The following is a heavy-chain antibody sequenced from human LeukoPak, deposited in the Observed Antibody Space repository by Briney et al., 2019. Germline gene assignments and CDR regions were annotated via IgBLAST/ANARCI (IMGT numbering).Heavy chain of an antibody. Sequence: GGSLRLSCAASGFAFSDFWMSWVRQAPGKGMEWVANIRHDGNAKNYVPSVRGRFTISRDNAKNSLYLQMNSLTVEDTAVYYCATSHDSAGNDWGQGTLVTVSS. J-gene: IGHJ4*02. D-gene: IGHD2-15*01. CDR1: GFAFSDFW. CDR2: IRHDGNAK. V-gene: IGHV3-7*01. CDR3: ATSHDSAGND.